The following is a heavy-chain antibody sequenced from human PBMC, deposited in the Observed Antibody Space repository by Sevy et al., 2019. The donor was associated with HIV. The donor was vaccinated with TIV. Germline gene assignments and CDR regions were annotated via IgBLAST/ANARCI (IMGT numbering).Heavy chain of an antibody. V-gene: IGHV3-30*03. D-gene: IGHD3-3*01. CDR3: AIDLRPHLLYSDFWSGYSGMDV. CDR1: AFTFSTYG. J-gene: IGHJ6*02. CDR2: ISFDGSNK. Sequence: GGSLRLSCVASAFTFSTYGMHWVRQAPGKGMEWVSVISFDGSNKYYADSLKGRCTVSRDNSKNTLNLQMNSLRAEDTAVYYCAIDLRPHLLYSDFWSGYSGMDVWGQGTTVTVSS.